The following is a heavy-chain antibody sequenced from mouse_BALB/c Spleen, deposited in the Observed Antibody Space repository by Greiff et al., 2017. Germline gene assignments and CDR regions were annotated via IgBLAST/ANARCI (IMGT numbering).Heavy chain of an antibody. CDR3: AIYGYDTYCAMDY. Sequence: EVHLVESGGGLVKPGGSLKLSCAASGFTFSSYAMSWVRQSPEKRLEWVAEISSGGSYTYYPDTVTGRFTISRDNAKNTLYLEMSSLRSEDTAMYYCAIYGYDTYCAMDYWGQGTSVTVSS. V-gene: IGHV5-9-4*01. J-gene: IGHJ4*01. CDR1: GFTFSSYA. CDR2: ISSGGSYT. D-gene: IGHD2-2*01.